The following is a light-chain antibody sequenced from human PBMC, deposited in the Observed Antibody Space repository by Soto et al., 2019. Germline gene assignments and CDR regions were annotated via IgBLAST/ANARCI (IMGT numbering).Light chain of an antibody. Sequence: EIVLTQSPATLSLTPGERATLSCRASQSVSTYLAWYQQKPGQAPRLLIYDASNRATGTPARFSGSGSGTDFTLTISSLEPEDLAVYYYQQRTNWPLTFGPGTKVDIK. J-gene: IGKJ3*01. CDR1: QSVSTY. CDR3: QQRTNWPLT. CDR2: DAS. V-gene: IGKV3-11*01.